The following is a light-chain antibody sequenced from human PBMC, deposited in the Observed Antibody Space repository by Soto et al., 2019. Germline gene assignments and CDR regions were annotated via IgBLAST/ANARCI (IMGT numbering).Light chain of an antibody. J-gene: IGKJ1*01. CDR3: QQYNNWPPCT. V-gene: IGKV3-15*01. CDR2: RAS. Sequence: EIVMTQSPATLSVSPGERATLSCRASQSISSNLAWYQHKPGQAPRVLIYRASTRATGIPPRFSGSGSGTEFTLTISNLQSEDFAVYYCQQYNNWPPCTFGQGTKVEIK. CDR1: QSISSN.